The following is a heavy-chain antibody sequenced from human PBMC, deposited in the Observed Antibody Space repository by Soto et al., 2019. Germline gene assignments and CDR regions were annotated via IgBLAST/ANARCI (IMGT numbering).Heavy chain of an antibody. J-gene: IGHJ6*02. Sequence: ESGPTLVNATPALTLTCTFSGFSLSTSGMCVSWIRQPPGKALEWLALIDWDDDKYYSTSLKTRLTISKDTSKNQVVLTMTNMDPVDTATYYCARVPRSYDSTYFYYCIDVRRQLPTFPASS. CDR1: GFSLSTSGMC. CDR3: ARVPRSYDSTYFYYCIDV. V-gene: IGHV2-70*01. D-gene: IGHD5-12*01. CDR2: IDWDDDK.